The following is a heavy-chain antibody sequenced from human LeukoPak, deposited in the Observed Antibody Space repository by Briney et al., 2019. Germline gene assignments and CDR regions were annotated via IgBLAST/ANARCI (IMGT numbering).Heavy chain of an antibody. CDR1: GDSISSTGHY. CDR2: VYFTGSS. J-gene: IGHJ4*02. V-gene: IGHV4-39*01. D-gene: IGHD6-19*01. Sequence: SETLSLTCTVSGDSISSTGHYWGWIRQPPGKGLEWIGSVYFTGSSFYNPSLESRVTISVDTSKNQFSLNVASVTAADTAAYYCARQIGGRLVRGFDFWGQGSLVTVSS. CDR3: ARQIGGRLVRGFDF.